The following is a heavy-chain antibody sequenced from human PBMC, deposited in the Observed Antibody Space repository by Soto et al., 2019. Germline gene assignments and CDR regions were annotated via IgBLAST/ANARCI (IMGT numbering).Heavy chain of an antibody. D-gene: IGHD3-22*01. J-gene: IGHJ1*01. CDR2: IIPRFWTA. CDR3: ARRSYGNSAYYTYFQH. CDR1: GDTFSDFD. Sequence: QVQLVQSGTEVKKPGSSVKVSCKASGDTFSDFDISWVRQAPGQGLEWMGGIIPRFWTATYAQKFQGRLTIRADNYTSTGDMELSSLRSDDTAIYYCARRSYGNSAYYTYFQHWGQGTLVTVS. V-gene: IGHV1-69*06.